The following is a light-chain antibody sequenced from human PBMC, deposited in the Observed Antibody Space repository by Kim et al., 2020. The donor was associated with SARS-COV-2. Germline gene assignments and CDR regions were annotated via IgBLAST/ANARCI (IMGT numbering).Light chain of an antibody. V-gene: IGKV2-28*01. CDR1: QSLLHSNGYNY. CDR2: LGS. CDR3: IQALQTPST. J-gene: IGKJ5*01. Sequence: DIVMTQSPLSLPVTPGEPASISCRSSQSLLHSNGYNYLDWYLQKPGQSPQLLIYLGSNRASGVPDRFSGSGSGTDFTLKISRVEAEDVGVYFCIQALQTPSTFGQGTRLEIK.